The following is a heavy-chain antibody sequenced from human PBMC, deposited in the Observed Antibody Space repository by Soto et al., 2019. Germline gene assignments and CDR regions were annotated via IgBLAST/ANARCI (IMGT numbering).Heavy chain of an antibody. CDR2: IYYLGNT. CDR1: GGSISSTSSY. D-gene: IGHD3-22*01. Sequence: PSETLSLTCTVSGGSISSTSSYWAWIRQPPGKGLEWVGSIYYLGNTYYNPSLGSRVTISVDTSKNQFSLKLSSVTAADTAVFYCVGLYPYESSGYHLDYSRQGTLVTGSS. J-gene: IGHJ4*02. CDR3: VGLYPYESSGYHLDY. V-gene: IGHV4-39*01.